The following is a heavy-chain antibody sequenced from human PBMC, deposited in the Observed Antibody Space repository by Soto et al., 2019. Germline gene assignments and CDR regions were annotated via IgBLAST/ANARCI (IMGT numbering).Heavy chain of an antibody. J-gene: IGHJ4*02. CDR2: IIPIFGTP. CDR1: GDSFSSYA. CDR3: ATGGNYYATSALAY. V-gene: IGHV1-69*01. Sequence: QVQLVQSVAEVKKPGSSVKVSCKASGDSFSSYAISWVRQAPGHGLEWMGRIIPIFGTPNYAQRVEGRVTITADESTSTANMELSSLRSDDTAVYYCATGGNYYATSALAYWGQGHLVTVSS. D-gene: IGHD3-10*01.